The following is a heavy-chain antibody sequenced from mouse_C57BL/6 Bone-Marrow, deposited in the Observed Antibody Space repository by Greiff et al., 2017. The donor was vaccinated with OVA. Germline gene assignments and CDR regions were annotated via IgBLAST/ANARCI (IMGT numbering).Heavy chain of an antibody. D-gene: IGHD1-1*01. V-gene: IGHV1-80*01. Sequence: LQQSGASVKISCTASGYAFSSYWMNWVKQRPGKGLEWIGQIYPGDGDTNYNGKFKGKDTLTAGKSSSTAYMQLSSLTSEDSAVYFCARGEDGSSSLGYWGQGTTLTVSS. CDR1: GYAFSSYW. CDR2: IYPGDGDT. J-gene: IGHJ2*01. CDR3: ARGEDGSSSLGY.